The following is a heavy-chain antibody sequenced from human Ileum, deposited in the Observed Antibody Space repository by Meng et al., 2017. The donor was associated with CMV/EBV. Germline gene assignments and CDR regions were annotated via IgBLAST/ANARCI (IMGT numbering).Heavy chain of an antibody. CDR3: ARIFGHSAGYYYHALDV. D-gene: IGHD3-3*01. V-gene: IGHV3-23*01. J-gene: IGHJ6*04. Sequence: GGSLRLSCAASEFTFRNYAMTWVRRAQGRGLEGVPSISDSGDRTYYEDAVRGRFTISRDNSKDTLYLQMNSLRAEDTAIYYCARIFGHSAGYYYHALDVWGKGTMVTVSS. CDR1: EFTFRNYA. CDR2: ISDSGDRT.